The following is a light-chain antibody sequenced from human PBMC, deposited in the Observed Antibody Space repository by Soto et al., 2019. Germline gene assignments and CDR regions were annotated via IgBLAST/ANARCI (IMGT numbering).Light chain of an antibody. V-gene: IGLV2-14*01. CDR2: DVS. Sequence: QFALTQPASGSGSPGQSITISCTGTSSDVGGYNYVSWYQQHPGKAPKLMIYDVSNRPSGVSNRFSGSKSGNTASLTISGLQAEDEADYYCSSYTSSSTLGVVFGGGTKLTVL. J-gene: IGLJ2*01. CDR3: SSYTSSSTLGVV. CDR1: SSDVGGYNY.